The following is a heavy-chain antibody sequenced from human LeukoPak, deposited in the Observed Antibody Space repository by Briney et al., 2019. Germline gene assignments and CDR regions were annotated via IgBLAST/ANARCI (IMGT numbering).Heavy chain of an antibody. CDR1: GFTFTSYA. CDR3: AKDRDLLINWYFDL. V-gene: IGHV3-23*01. D-gene: IGHD2-15*01. Sequence: GGSLRLSCAASGFTFTSYAMSWVRQAPGKGLEWVSTMSGSGGSTYYADSVKGRFTISRDNSKNTLYLQMNSLRAEDTVVYYCAKDRDLLINWYFDLWGRGTLVTVSS. J-gene: IGHJ2*01. CDR2: MSGSGGST.